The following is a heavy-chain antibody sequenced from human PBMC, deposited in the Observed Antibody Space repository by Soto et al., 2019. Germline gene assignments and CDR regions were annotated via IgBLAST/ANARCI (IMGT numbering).Heavy chain of an antibody. CDR2: MSHSGGS. CDR1: GGSVSVPNYY. J-gene: IGHJ3*02. CDR3: AGVQRGTATTVVDAFDI. V-gene: IGHV4-34*01. Sequence: QVQLQQWGAGLLKPSETLSLTCAVYGGSVSVPNYYWSWIRQPPGKGLEWIGEMSHSGGSHFNPFLKSRVTISVDTSTNQFSLKMSSVTAADTDLYYCAGVQRGTATTVVDAFDIWGPGTMVIVSS. D-gene: IGHD1-26*01.